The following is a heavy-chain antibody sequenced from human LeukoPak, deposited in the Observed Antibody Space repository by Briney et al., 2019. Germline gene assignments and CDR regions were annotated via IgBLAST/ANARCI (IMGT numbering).Heavy chain of an antibody. D-gene: IGHD3-3*01. V-gene: IGHV4-30-2*01. CDR1: GGSISSGGYS. CDR3: ARVETPRKTYYDFWSGYYDNWFDP. Sequence: NPSETLSLTCAVSGGSISSGGYSWSWVRQPPGKGLEWIGYIYHSGSTHYNPSLKSRVTISVDRSKNQFSLKLSSVTAADTAVYYCARVETPRKTYYDFWSGYYDNWFDPWGQGTLVTVSS. CDR2: IYHSGST. J-gene: IGHJ5*02.